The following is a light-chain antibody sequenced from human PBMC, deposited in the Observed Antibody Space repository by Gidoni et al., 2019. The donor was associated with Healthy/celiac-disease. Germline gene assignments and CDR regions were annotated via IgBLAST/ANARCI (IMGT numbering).Light chain of an antibody. CDR1: SPNLGSNY. J-gene: IGLJ1*01. CDR3: AAWDDSLSGRV. V-gene: IGLV1-47*01. Sequence: QSVLTQPPSASGTPGQRVTISCSGSSPNLGSNYVYWYQQLPGTAPKLLIYRNNQRPSGVPDRFSGSKSGTSASLAISGLRSEDEADYYCAAWDDSLSGRVFGTGTKVTVL. CDR2: RNN.